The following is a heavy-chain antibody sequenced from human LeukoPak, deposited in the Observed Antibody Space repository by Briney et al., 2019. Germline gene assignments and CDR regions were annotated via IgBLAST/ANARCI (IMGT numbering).Heavy chain of an antibody. D-gene: IGHD3-22*01. Sequence: PSETLSLTCTVSGGSISSYYWSWIRQPPGKGLEWIGYIYYSGSTNYNPSLKSRVTISVDTSKNQFSLKLSSVTAADTAVYYCARGPDYYDSSGYSYYFDYWGQGTLVTVSS. V-gene: IGHV4-59*01. CDR1: GGSISSYY. CDR2: IYYSGST. CDR3: ARGPDYYDSSGYSYYFDY. J-gene: IGHJ4*02.